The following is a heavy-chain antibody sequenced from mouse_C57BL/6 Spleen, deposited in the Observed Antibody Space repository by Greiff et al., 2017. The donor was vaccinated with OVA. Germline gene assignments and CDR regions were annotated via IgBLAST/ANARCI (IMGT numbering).Heavy chain of an antibody. J-gene: IGHJ2*01. CDR1: GYTFTSYD. CDR3: ARSAYYSNYRYFDY. V-gene: IGHV1-85*01. Sequence: VKLQESGPELVKPGASVKLSCKASGYTFTSYDINWVKQRPGQGLEWIGWIYPRDGSTKYNEKFKGKATLTVDTSSSTAYMELHSLTSEDSAVYFCARSAYYSNYRYFDYWGQGTTLTVSS. CDR2: IYPRDGST. D-gene: IGHD2-5*01.